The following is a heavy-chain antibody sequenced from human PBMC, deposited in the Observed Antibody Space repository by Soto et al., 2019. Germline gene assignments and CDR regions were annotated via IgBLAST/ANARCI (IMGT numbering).Heavy chain of an antibody. V-gene: IGHV3-33*01. D-gene: IGHD4-17*01. CDR3: ARDGYGDRGYGMDF. CDR2: IWYDGSNK. J-gene: IGHJ6*02. CDR1: GFTFSSYG. Sequence: GGSLRLSCAASGFTFSSYGMHWVCLAPDKGLGRVAVIWYDGSNKYYADSVKGRLTISRDTSKNTLYLQMNSLRAEDTAVYYCARDGYGDRGYGMDFWGQGTTVTVSS.